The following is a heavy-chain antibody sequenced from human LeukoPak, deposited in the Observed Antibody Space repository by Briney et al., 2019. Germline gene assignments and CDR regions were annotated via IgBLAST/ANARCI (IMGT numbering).Heavy chain of an antibody. D-gene: IGHD1-26*01. CDR2: FDPEDGET. V-gene: IGHV1-24*01. J-gene: IGHJ5*02. CDR3: ATGLHSGSYRNWFDP. CDR1: GYTLTELS. Sequence: ASVKVSCKVSGYTLTELSMHWVRQAPGKGLEWMGGFDPEDGETIYAQKLQGRVTMTEDTSTDTAYMELSSLRSEDTAVYYCATGLHSGSYRNWFDPWGQGTLVTVSS.